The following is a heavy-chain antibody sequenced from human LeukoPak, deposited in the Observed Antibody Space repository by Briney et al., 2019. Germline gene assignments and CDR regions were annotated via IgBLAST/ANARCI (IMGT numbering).Heavy chain of an antibody. CDR3: ARGGPPYDFWSGPRFDY. CDR2: IYHSGST. Sequence: SETLSLTCTVSGGSISSGGYYWSWIRQPPGKGLEWIGYIYHSGSTYYNPSLKSRVTISVDTSKNQFSLKLSSVTAADTAVYYCARGGPPYDFWSGPRFDYWGQGTLVTVSS. CDR1: GGSISSGGYY. D-gene: IGHD3-3*01. V-gene: IGHV4-30-2*01. J-gene: IGHJ4*02.